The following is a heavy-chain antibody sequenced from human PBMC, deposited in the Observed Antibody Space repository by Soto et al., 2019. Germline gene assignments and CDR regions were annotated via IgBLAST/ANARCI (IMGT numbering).Heavy chain of an antibody. CDR1: GFTFGDYA. J-gene: IGHJ3*02. CDR2: IRSKAYGGTT. CDR3: TIDSSGYRGARAFDI. V-gene: IGHV3-49*04. Sequence: PGGSLRLSCTASGFTFGDYAMSWVRQAPGKGLEWVGFIRSKAYGGTTEYAASVKGRFTISRDDSKSIAYLQMNSVKTEDTAVYYCTIDSSGYRGARAFDIWGQGTMVTGSS. D-gene: IGHD3-3*01.